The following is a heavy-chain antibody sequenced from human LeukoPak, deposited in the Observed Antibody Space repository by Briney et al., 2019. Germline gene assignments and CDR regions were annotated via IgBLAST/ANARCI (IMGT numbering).Heavy chain of an antibody. CDR3: ARAGGITMIVVLLGDAFDI. V-gene: IGHV4-38-2*02. Sequence: SETLSLTCTVSGYSISSGYYWGWIRQPPGKGLEWIGSIYHSGSTYYNPPLKSRVTISLDTSKNQFSLKLSSVTAADTAVYYCARAGGITMIVVLLGDAFDIWGPGTMVTVSS. D-gene: IGHD3-22*01. CDR1: GYSISSGYY. CDR2: IYHSGST. J-gene: IGHJ3*02.